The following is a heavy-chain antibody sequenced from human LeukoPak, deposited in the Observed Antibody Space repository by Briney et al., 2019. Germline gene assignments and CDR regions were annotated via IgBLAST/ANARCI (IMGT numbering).Heavy chain of an antibody. V-gene: IGHV4-39*02. CDR3: ARDRSFEVGLDY. Sequence: SETLSLTCTVSGGSISSSSYYWGWIRQPPGKGLEWIGSIYYSGSTYYNPSLKSRVTISVDTSKNQFSLKLSSVTAADTAVYYCARDRSFEVGLDYWGQGTLVTVSS. CDR2: IYYSGST. CDR1: GGSISSSSYY. J-gene: IGHJ4*02. D-gene: IGHD3-3*02.